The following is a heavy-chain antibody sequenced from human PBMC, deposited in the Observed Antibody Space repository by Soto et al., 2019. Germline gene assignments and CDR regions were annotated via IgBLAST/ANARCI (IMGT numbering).Heavy chain of an antibody. CDR2: IYPGDSDT. D-gene: IGHD6-6*01. CDR3: ARQKRSSSPYYNYGMDV. V-gene: IGHV5-51*01. Sequence: GESLNISCKGSGYSFTSYWIGWVRQMPGKGLEWMGMIYPGDSDTRYSPSFQGQVTISADKSISTAYLQWSSLKASDTAMYYCARQKRSSSPYYNYGMDVWGQGTTVTVSS. J-gene: IGHJ6*02. CDR1: GYSFTSYW.